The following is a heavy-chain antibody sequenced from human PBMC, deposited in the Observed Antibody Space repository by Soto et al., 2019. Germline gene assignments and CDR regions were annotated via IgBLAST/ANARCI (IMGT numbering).Heavy chain of an antibody. CDR2: FDPEDGET. J-gene: IGHJ1*01. V-gene: IGHV1-24*01. CDR1: GYTLTELS. Sequence: QVQLVQSGAEVKKPGASVKVSCKVSGYTLTELSMHWVRQAPGKGLEWMGGFDPEDGETIYAQKFQGRVTMTEDTSTDTAYMELSSLRSEDTAVYYCATEDRIVGATTEYFQHWGQGTLVTVSS. D-gene: IGHD1-26*01. CDR3: ATEDRIVGATTEYFQH.